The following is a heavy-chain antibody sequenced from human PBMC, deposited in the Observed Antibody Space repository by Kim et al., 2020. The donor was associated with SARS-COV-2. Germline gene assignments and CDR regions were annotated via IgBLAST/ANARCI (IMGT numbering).Heavy chain of an antibody. J-gene: IGHJ4*02. D-gene: IGHD2-15*01. CDR2: LDTGNGKS. CDR3: ARDGGSYSFDY. V-gene: IGHV1-3*04. Sequence: ASVKVSCKASGYTFTSFGIHWVRQAPGQSLEWMGWLDTGNGKSGSSQNFHGRVTITRDTSASTVYMELRSLRSEDTAVYYCARDGGSYSFDYWGQGTLVTVSS. CDR1: GYTFTSFG.